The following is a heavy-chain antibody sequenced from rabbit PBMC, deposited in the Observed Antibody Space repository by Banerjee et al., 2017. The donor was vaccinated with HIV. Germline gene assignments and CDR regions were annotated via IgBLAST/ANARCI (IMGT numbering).Heavy chain of an antibody. V-gene: IGHV1S45*01. D-gene: IGHD4-1*01. CDR1: GFTISSYW. CDR2: INTSSGST. Sequence: QEQLKETGGGLVQPGGTLTLTCTASGFTISSYWMSWVRQAPGKGLEWIACINTSSGSTVYATWAKGRFTISRTSSTTVSLQMTSLTAADTATYFCARDLAGVIGWNFDLWGPGTLVTVS. J-gene: IGHJ4*01. CDR3: ARDLAGVIGWNFDL.